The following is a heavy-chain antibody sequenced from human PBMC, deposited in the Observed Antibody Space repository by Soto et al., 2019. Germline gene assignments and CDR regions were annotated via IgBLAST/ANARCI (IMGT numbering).Heavy chain of an antibody. CDR3: ARGLASTQDNWFDP. CDR2: IYHSGST. CDR1: GGSISSGGYS. V-gene: IGHV4-30-2*01. Sequence: SETLSLTCSVSGGSISSGGYSWSWIRQPPGKGLEWIGYIYHSGSTYYNPSLKSRVTISVDRSKNQFSLKLSSVTAADTAVYYCARGLASTQDNWFDPWGQGTLVTVSS. J-gene: IGHJ5*02.